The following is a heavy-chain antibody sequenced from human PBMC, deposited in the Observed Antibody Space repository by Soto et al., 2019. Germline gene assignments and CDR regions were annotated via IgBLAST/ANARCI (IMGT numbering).Heavy chain of an antibody. J-gene: IGHJ4*02. Sequence: QVQLVQSGAEVKKPGASVKVSCKASGYTFTSYEINWVRQATGQGLEWMGWMNPNSGNTGYAQKFQGRVTMTGNTSISTAYMELSSLRSEELAVYYCASERSGSSDYWSQGTLVTGCS. CDR2: MNPNSGNT. CDR1: GYTFTSYE. CDR3: ASERSGSSDY. V-gene: IGHV1-8*01. D-gene: IGHD1-26*01.